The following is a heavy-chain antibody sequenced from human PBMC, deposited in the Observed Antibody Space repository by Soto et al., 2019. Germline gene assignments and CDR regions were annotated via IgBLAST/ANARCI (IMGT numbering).Heavy chain of an antibody. V-gene: IGHV3-30-3*01. CDR1: GFTFSSYA. Sequence: QVQLAESGGGVVQPGRSLRLSCAASGFTFSSYAMHWVRQAPGKGLEWVAVISYDGSNKYYADSVKGRFTISRDNSKNTLYLQMNSLRAEDTAVYYCARDLGDYVWGSYRHDAFDIWGQGTMVTVSS. D-gene: IGHD3-16*02. CDR3: ARDLGDYVWGSYRHDAFDI. J-gene: IGHJ3*02. CDR2: ISYDGSNK.